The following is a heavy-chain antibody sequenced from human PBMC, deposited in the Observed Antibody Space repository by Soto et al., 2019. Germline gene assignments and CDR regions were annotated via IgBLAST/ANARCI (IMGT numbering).Heavy chain of an antibody. CDR1: GFTFSSYA. D-gene: IGHD6-13*01. V-gene: IGHV3-23*01. J-gene: IGHJ4*02. Sequence: EVQLLESGGGLVQPGGSLRLSCAASGFTFSSYAMSWVRQAPGKGLEWVSAISGSGGSTYYADSVKGRFTISRDNSKNTLYLQMNIGRAEDTAVYCCGIHSSSWYMMGYWGQGTLVTVAS. CDR2: ISGSGGST. CDR3: GIHSSSWYMMGY.